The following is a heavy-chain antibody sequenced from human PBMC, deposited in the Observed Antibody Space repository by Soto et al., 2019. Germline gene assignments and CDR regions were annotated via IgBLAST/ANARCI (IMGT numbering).Heavy chain of an antibody. CDR3: ARGMGYCSCSSCYNLEGFAP. CDR1: GYTFTRYD. D-gene: IGHD2-2*02. V-gene: IGHV1-8*01. CDR2: MNPNSGNT. Sequence: GASVKVSCKASGYTFTRYDINWVRQATGQGLEWMGWMNPNSGNTGYAQKFQGRVTMTRNTSISTAYMELRSLRSDDTAVYYCARGMGYCSCSSCYNLEGFAPWGQGTLVTVSS. J-gene: IGHJ5*02.